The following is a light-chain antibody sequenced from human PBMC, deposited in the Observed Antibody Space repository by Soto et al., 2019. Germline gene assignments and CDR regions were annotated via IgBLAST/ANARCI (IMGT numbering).Light chain of an antibody. Sequence: EIVLTQSPATLSLSPGERAILSCRASQSIRSYLAWYQQKTGQAPRLLIYDASNRATGIPARFSGSGSGTDFTLTISSLEPEDFAVYYCQQRSDWWTFGQGTKVDIK. CDR2: DAS. CDR1: QSIRSY. CDR3: QQRSDWWT. J-gene: IGKJ1*01. V-gene: IGKV3-11*01.